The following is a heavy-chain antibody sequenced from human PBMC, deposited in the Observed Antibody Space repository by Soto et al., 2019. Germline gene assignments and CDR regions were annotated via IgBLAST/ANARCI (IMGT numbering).Heavy chain of an antibody. CDR2: IYHSGST. CDR1: GGSTSSSNW. J-gene: IGHJ4*02. D-gene: IGHD7-27*01. CDR3: AIRWGTYFDY. V-gene: IGHV4-4*02. Sequence: SETLSLTCAVSGGSTSSSNWWSWVRQPPGKGLEWIGEIYHSGSTNYNPSLKSRVTISVDTSKNQFSLKLSSVTAADTAVYYCAIRWGTYFDYWGQGTLVTVSS.